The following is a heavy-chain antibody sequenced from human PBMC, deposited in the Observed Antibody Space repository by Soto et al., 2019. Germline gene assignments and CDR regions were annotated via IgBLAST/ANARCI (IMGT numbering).Heavy chain of an antibody. CDR1: GYTFTSYG. CDR2: IIPILGIA. V-gene: IGHV1-69*04. D-gene: IGHD3-9*01. CDR3: ARERPRIRYFDWLPNPEKDERRWFDP. J-gene: IGHJ5*02. Sequence: SVKVSCKASGYTFTSYGISWVRQAPGQGLEWMGRIIPILGIANYAQKFQGRVTITADKSTSTAYMELSSLRSEDTAVYYCARERPRIRYFDWLPNPEKDERRWFDPWGQGTLVTVSS.